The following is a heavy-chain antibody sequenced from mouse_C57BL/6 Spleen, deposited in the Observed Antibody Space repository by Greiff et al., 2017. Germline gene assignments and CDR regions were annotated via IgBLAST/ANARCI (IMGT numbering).Heavy chain of an antibody. D-gene: IGHD1-1*01. J-gene: IGHJ4*01. Sequence: EVQLQESGPGLVKPSQSLSLPCSVTGYSITSGYYWNWIRQFPGNKLEWMGYISYDGSNNYNPSLNNRISITRDASKNQFFLKLNSVTTEDTATYYGASLDYYGSSYGYAMDYWGQGTSVTVSS. CDR3: ASLDYYGSSYGYAMDY. CDR1: GYSITSGYY. V-gene: IGHV3-6*01. CDR2: ISYDGSN.